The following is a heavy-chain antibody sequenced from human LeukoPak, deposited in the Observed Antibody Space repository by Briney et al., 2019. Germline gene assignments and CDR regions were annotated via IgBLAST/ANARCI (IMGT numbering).Heavy chain of an antibody. CDR2: IYHSGST. J-gene: IGHJ4*02. D-gene: IGHD3-22*01. CDR3: ARRPMIVVVITFGHRGLQEHYLDY. Sequence: SETLSLTCTVSGYSISSGYYWGWIRQPPGKGLEWIGSIYHSGSTYYNPSLTSRVTISIDTSKNQFSLTLSSVTASDTAVYYCARRPMIVVVITFGHRGLQEHYLDYWGQGALVTVSS. V-gene: IGHV4-38-2*02. CDR1: GYSISSGYY.